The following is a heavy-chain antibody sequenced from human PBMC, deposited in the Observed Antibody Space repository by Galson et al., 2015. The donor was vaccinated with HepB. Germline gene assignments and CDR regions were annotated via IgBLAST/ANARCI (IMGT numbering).Heavy chain of an antibody. CDR3: ARDNSKMTTIDY. CDR2: IYSGGST. CDR1: GFTVSSNY. D-gene: IGHD5-24*01. Sequence: SLRLSCAASGFTVSSNYMSWVRQAPGKGLEWVSIIYSGGSTYYADSVKGRFTISRDNSKNTLYLQMNNLRAEYTAVYYCARDNSKMTTIDYWGQGTLVTVSS. J-gene: IGHJ4*02. V-gene: IGHV3-66*01.